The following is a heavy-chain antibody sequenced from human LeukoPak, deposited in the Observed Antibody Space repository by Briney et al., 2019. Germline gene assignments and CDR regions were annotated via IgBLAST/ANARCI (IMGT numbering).Heavy chain of an antibody. D-gene: IGHD7-27*01. CDR1: GFTFSSYS. V-gene: IGHV3-21*01. Sequence: GGSLRLSCAASGFTFSSYSMNWVRQAPGKGLEWASSISSGSSYIYYADSVKGRFTISRDNAKNSLYLQMNSLRAEDTAVYYCAPGDYFDYWGQGTLVTVSS. CDR3: APGDYFDY. J-gene: IGHJ4*02. CDR2: ISSGSSYI.